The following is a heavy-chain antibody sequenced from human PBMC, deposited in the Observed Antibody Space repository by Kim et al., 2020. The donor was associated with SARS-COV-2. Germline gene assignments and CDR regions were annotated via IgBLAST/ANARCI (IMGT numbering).Heavy chain of an antibody. V-gene: IGHV3-33*01. CDR3: ARSILLCSGGICYDEGFDY. CDR2: ICYDGNNK. CDR1: GFTFSTSG. D-gene: IGHD2-15*01. J-gene: IGHJ4*02. Sequence: GGSLRLSCAASGFTFSTSGMNWVRQAPGKGLEWVANICYDGNNKYYGDSVKGRFTISRDNSKNTLYLQMNSLRAEDTALYYCARSILLCSGGICYDEGFDYWGQGTPVSVSS.